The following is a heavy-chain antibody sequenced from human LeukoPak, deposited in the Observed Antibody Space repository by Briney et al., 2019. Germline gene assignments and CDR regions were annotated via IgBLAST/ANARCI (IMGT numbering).Heavy chain of an antibody. Sequence: PGRSLRLSCAASGFTFSSYGMHWVRQAPGKGLEWVAVIWYDGSNKYYADSVKGRFTISRDNSKNTLYLQMNSLRAEDTAVYYCARENVEMATSPWGQGTLVTVSS. V-gene: IGHV3-33*01. J-gene: IGHJ5*02. CDR3: ARENVEMATSP. D-gene: IGHD5-24*01. CDR2: IWYDGSNK. CDR1: GFTFSSYG.